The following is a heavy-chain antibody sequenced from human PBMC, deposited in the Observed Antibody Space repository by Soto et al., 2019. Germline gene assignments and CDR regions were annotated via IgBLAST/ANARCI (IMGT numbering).Heavy chain of an antibody. D-gene: IGHD3-9*01. CDR3: AVAGSPLLTYYDILPGYQYFDY. CDR1: CYTFTSYG. Sequence: VASVKVSCNASCYTFTSYGISLVRQAPGQGLEWMGWISAYNGNKNYAQKLQGRVTMTTDTSTSTAYMELRSLRSDDTAVYYCAVAGSPLLTYYDILPGYQYFDYLGQGTLVTVSS. V-gene: IGHV1-18*04. CDR2: ISAYNGNK. J-gene: IGHJ4*02.